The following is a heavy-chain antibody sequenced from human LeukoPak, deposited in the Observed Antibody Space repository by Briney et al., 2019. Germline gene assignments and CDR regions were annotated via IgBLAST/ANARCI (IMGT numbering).Heavy chain of an antibody. CDR3: AREGGEWELGLYYYGMDV. CDR2: ISYDGSNK. Sequence: GRSLRLSCAASGFTFSSYAMHWVRQAPGKGLEWVAVISYDGSNKYYADSVKGRFTISRDNSKNTLYLQMNSLRAEDTAVYYCAREGGEWELGLYYYGMDVWGQGTTVTVSS. D-gene: IGHD1-26*01. J-gene: IGHJ6*02. V-gene: IGHV3-30-3*01. CDR1: GFTFSSYA.